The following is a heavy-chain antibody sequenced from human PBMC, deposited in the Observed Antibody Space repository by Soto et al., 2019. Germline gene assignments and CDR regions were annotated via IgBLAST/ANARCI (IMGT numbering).Heavy chain of an antibody. V-gene: IGHV4-34*01. D-gene: IGHD3-10*01. J-gene: IGHJ5*02. CDR2: INHSGST. Sequence: SETLSLTCAVYGGSFSGYYWSWIRQPPGKGLEWIGEINHSGSTNYNPSLKSRVTISVDTSKNQFSLKLSSVTAADTAVYYCARGNQYFYGSGSYYNNWFDPWGQGTLVTVSS. CDR1: GGSFSGYY. CDR3: ARGNQYFYGSGSYYNNWFDP.